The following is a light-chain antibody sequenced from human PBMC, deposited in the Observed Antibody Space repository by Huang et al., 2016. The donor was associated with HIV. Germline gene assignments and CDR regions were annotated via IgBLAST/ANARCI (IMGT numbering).Light chain of an antibody. Sequence: QLTQSPTSLSASVGDRVSIACRASKSIIMYLNWYQQKPGKAPKLLISSASALHSGVPSKFSGSGSGTDFTLTIRGLQLDDFATYYCQQSYSALSSFGPGTRL. CDR1: KSIIMY. V-gene: IGKV1-39*01. J-gene: IGKJ5*01. CDR2: SAS. CDR3: QQSYSALSS.